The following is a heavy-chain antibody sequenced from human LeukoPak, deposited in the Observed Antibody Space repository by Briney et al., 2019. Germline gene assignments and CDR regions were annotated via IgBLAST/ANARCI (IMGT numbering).Heavy chain of an antibody. Sequence: GGSLRLSCAASGFTFSSNGMHWVRQAPGKGLEWVAVISHDGSHKYYTDSVKGRFTISRDNSKNTLYLQMNSLRAEDTAVYYCARSAAGTYYWGQGTLVTVSS. CDR2: ISHDGSHK. V-gene: IGHV3-30*03. CDR1: GFTFSSNG. D-gene: IGHD1-1*01. CDR3: ARSAAGTYY. J-gene: IGHJ4*02.